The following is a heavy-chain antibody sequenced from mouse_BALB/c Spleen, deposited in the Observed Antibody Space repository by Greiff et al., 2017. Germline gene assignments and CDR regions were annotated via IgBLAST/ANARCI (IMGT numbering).Heavy chain of an antibody. CDR2: IWAGGST. CDR1: GFSLTSYG. J-gene: IGHJ3*01. CDR3: ARDKRNGNLFAY. D-gene: IGHD2-1*01. V-gene: IGHV2-9*02. Sequence: VMLVESGPGLVAPSQSLSITCTVSGFSLTSYGVHWVRQPPGKGLEWLGVIWAGGSTNYNSALMSRLSISKDNSKSQVFLKMNSLQTDDTAMYYCARDKRNGNLFAYWGQGTLVTVSA.